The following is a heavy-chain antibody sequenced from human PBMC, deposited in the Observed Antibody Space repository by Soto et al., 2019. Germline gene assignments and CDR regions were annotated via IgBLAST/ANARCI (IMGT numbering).Heavy chain of an antibody. J-gene: IGHJ6*02. V-gene: IGHV1-69*08. Sequence: QVQLVQSGAEVKKPGSSVKVSCKASGGTFSSYTISWVRQAPGQGLEWMGRIIPILGIANYAQKFQGRVTITADKSTSTAYMELSRLRSEDTAVYYGAREDGDYYYYDMDVWGQGTTVTVSS. CDR3: AREDGDYYYYDMDV. CDR1: GGTFSSYT. D-gene: IGHD4-17*01. CDR2: IIPILGIA.